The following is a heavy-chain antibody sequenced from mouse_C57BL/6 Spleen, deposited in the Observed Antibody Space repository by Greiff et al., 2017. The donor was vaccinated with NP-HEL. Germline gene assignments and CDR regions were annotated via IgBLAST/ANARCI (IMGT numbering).Heavy chain of an antibody. CDR1: GYSITSDY. V-gene: IGHV3-8*01. CDR2: ISYSGST. CDR3: ARSPVGRYFDV. J-gene: IGHJ1*03. D-gene: IGHD1-1*01. Sequence: VQLQQSGPGLAKPSQTLSLTCSVTGYSITSDYWNWIRKFPGNKLEYMGYISYSGSTNYNPSLKSRLSIIRETSKNQSYLQLNSVTTEDTATYDCARSPVGRYFDVWGTGTTVTVSA.